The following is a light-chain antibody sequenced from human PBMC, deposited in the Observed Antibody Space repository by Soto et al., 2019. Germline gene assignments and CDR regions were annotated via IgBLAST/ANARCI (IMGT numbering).Light chain of an antibody. CDR2: AAS. V-gene: IGKV3-20*01. J-gene: IGKJ2*01. Sequence: EIVLTQSPGTLSLSPGETATLSCMASQSVSHLAWYQQKPGQAPRLLVYAASSRATGIPDRFSGSGSGTDFPLTISRLEPEDFAVYYCQQYGGSPLYTVGQGTRLEIK. CDR3: QQYGGSPLYT. CDR1: QSVSH.